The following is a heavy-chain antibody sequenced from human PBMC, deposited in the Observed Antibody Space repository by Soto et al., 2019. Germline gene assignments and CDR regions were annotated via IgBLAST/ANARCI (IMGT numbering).Heavy chain of an antibody. D-gene: IGHD2-15*01. CDR1: GYTFTSYY. J-gene: IGHJ6*02. V-gene: IGHV1-46*01. CDR2: INRSGGST. Sequence: QVQLVQSGAEVKKPGASVKVSCKASGYTFTSYYMHWVRQAPGQGLEWMGIINRSGGSTSYAQKVQGRVTMTRETSTSTVYMELSSLRSEDTAVYYCARLLQSAEKGRLGYYYGMYVWGQGTTVTVSS. CDR3: ARLLQSAEKGRLGYYYGMYV.